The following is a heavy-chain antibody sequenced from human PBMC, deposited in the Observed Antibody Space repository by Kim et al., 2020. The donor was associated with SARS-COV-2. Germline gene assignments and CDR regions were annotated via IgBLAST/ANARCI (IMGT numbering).Heavy chain of an antibody. CDR3: ARDRYCTNGVCSPRSFDY. Sequence: SETLSLTCTVSGGSISSYYWSWIRQPAGKGLEWIGRIYTSGSTNYNPSLKSRVTMSVDTSKNQFSLKLSSVTAADTAVYYCARDRYCTNGVCSPRSFDYWGQGTLVTVSS. V-gene: IGHV4-4*07. CDR2: IYTSGST. D-gene: IGHD2-8*01. CDR1: GGSISSYY. J-gene: IGHJ4*02.